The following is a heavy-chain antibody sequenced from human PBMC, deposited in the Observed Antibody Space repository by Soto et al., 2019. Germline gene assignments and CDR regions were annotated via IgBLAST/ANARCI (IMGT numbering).Heavy chain of an antibody. Sequence: EVPLVESGGGLVQPGGSLRLSCAASGFSVSSNYMNWVRKAPGKGLGWVAVIYSGGTTYYAYPVNGRFTISGDNSKSTMNLQMNGLRAQDTAMYDCARDWGDDTTGYYGSDTWGQGTMVTVSS. J-gene: IGHJ3*01. D-gene: IGHD3-22*01. CDR2: IYSGGTT. CDR3: ARDWGDDTTGYYGSDT. V-gene: IGHV3-66*01. CDR1: GFSVSSNY.